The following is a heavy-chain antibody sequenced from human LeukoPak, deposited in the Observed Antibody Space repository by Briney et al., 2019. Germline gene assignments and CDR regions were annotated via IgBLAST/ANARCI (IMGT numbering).Heavy chain of an antibody. Sequence: SETLSLTCTVSGGSISTYYWSWIRQHPGKGLEWIGYIYYGGNAYYNPSLKSRVTISLDTSQNKFSLNLSSVTAADTAVYYCASGGALIATLAYWGQGTLVTVSS. J-gene: IGHJ4*02. V-gene: IGHV4-59*06. CDR3: ASGGALIATLAY. D-gene: IGHD2-21*01. CDR2: IYYGGNA. CDR1: GGSISTYY.